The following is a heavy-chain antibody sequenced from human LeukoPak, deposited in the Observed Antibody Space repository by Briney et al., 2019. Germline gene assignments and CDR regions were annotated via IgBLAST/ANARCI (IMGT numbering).Heavy chain of an antibody. V-gene: IGHV3-7*01. CDR2: IKTDGSET. J-gene: IGHJ4*02. CDR3: VSAIRGSPIDY. CDR1: GFTFSTSW. Sequence: GGSLRLSCAASGFTFSTSWMSWVRQVPGKGLEWVANIKTDGSETYYVDSVKGRFTISRDNAKNSLFLQMNSLRAEDTAIYYCVSAIRGSPIDYWGQGTLVSVPS. D-gene: IGHD3-10*01.